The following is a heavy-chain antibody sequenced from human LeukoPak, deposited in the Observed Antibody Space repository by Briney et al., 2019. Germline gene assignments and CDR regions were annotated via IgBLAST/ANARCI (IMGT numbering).Heavy chain of an antibody. CDR3: ARGSRPVYNLLTGKRYFDY. Sequence: HWASVKVSCTASGYTFTTYYVHWVRQAPGQGLEWMGIINPSGGSTTYAQKFRGRLTMTRDMSTSTVYMELSSLRSEDTAVYYCARGSRPVYNLLTGKRYFDYWGQGTLLTVSS. J-gene: IGHJ4*02. CDR1: GYTFTTYY. CDR2: INPSGGST. V-gene: IGHV1-46*01. D-gene: IGHD3-9*01.